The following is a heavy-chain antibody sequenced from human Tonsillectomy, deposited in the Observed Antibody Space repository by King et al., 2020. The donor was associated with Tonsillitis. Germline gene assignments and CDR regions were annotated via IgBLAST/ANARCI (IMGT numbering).Heavy chain of an antibody. J-gene: IGHJ4*02. D-gene: IGHD2-15*01. CDR1: GFTFSSYS. CDR3: ARALGYCSGGSCYSDY. V-gene: IGHV3-21*01. CDR2: ISSSSSYI. Sequence: QLVQSGGGLVKPGGSLRLSYAAPGFTFSSYSMNWVRQAPGKGLEWVSSISSSSSYIYYADSVKGRFTISRDNAKNSLYLQMNSLRAEDTAVYYCARALGYCSGGSCYSDYWGQGTLVTVSS.